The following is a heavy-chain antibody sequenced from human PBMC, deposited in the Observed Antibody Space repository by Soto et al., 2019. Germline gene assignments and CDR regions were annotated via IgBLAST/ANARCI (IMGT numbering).Heavy chain of an antibody. CDR2: ISSSSSYI. V-gene: IGHV3-21*01. Sequence: EVQLVESGGGLVKPGGSLRLSCAASGFTFSSYSMNWVRQAPGQGLEWVSSISSSSSYIYYADSVKGRFTISRDNAKNSLYLQMNSLRAEDTAVYYCARTSGYSYDPYYFDYWGQGTLVTVSS. CDR1: GFTFSSYS. J-gene: IGHJ4*02. D-gene: IGHD5-18*01. CDR3: ARTSGYSYDPYYFDY.